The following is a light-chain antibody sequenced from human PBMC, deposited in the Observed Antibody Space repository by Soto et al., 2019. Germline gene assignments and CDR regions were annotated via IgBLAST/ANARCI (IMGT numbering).Light chain of an antibody. J-gene: IGKJ5*01. CDR3: QQYGSYPPEIT. CDR2: GAY. V-gene: IGKV3-20*01. CDR1: PTVSGTF. Sequence: EIVLTQSPATLSLSPGERATLSCRASPTVSGTFARYPQNPGQPPRPLMYGAYSRATRITDRSSGSGGGGAFTHITIRMEPEEFAVYYGQQYGSYPPEITFGQGTRLEIK.